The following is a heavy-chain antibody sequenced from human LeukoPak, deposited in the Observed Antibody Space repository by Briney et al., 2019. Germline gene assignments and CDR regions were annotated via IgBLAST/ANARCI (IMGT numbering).Heavy chain of an antibody. Sequence: SETLSLTCTVSGGSISSYYWSWIRQPPGKGLEWIGYIYYSGSTNYNPSLKSRVTISVDTSKNQFFLKLSSVTAADTAVYYCARDRRYSSSWYSNWFDPWGQGTLVTVSS. CDR1: GGSISSYY. CDR3: ARDRRYSSSWYSNWFDP. CDR2: IYYSGST. J-gene: IGHJ5*02. V-gene: IGHV4-59*12. D-gene: IGHD6-13*01.